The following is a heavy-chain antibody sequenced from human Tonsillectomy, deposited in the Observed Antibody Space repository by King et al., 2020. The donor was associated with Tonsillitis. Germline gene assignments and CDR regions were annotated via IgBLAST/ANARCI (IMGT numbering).Heavy chain of an antibody. CDR1: GYTFTGYY. V-gene: IGHV1-2*02. CDR2: INPNSGGT. CDR3: ARDQCSGGSCSDSDY. J-gene: IGHJ4*02. D-gene: IGHD2-15*01. Sequence: VQLVESGAEVRQPGASVRVSCKASGYTFTGYYIHWVRQAPGQGLEGMGWINPNSGGTNYAQKFQGRVTLTRDTSITTAYMDLTRLSSDDTALYFCARDQCSGGSCSDSDYWGQGTLVTVSS.